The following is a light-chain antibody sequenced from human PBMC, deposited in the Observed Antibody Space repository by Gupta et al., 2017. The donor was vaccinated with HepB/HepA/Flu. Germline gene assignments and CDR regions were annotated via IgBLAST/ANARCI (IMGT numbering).Light chain of an antibody. V-gene: IGLV2-23*02. Sequence: QSALTQPASVSGSLGQSITISCTGTNSDIGSYNLVSWYQQHPDKAPKLMISGVNKRPSCVSDRFSGSKSGNTASLTISGLQAEDEADYYCCSYAGSNTLVVFGGGTKLTVL. CDR3: CSYAGSNTLVV. CDR2: GVN. J-gene: IGLJ2*01. CDR1: NSDIGSYNL.